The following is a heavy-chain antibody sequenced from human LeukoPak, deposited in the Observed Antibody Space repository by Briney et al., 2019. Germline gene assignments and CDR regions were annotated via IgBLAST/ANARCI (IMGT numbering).Heavy chain of an antibody. CDR3: ARDPSSGYSLGGDY. Sequence: SETLSLTCTVSDGSISSSTYYWGWIRQPPGKGLEWIGSIYYSGSTYYNPSLKSRVTISVDTSKNQFSLKLSSVTAADTAVYYCARDPSSGYSLGGDYWGQGTLVTVSS. CDR2: IYYSGST. D-gene: IGHD3-22*01. CDR1: DGSISSSTYY. V-gene: IGHV4-39*07. J-gene: IGHJ4*02.